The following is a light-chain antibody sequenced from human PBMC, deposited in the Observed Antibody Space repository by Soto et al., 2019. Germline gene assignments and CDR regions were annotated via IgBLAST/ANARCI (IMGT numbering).Light chain of an antibody. V-gene: IGKV3-20*01. J-gene: IGKJ1*01. Sequence: EIVLTQSPGTLSLSPGERATLSCRASQSVRSNYLAWYQQKPGQAPRLLIYGATSRATGLPDRFSGSGSGTDFTLTISRLEPEDSAVYYCQQLGTFGQGTKVEIK. CDR2: GAT. CDR3: QQLGT. CDR1: QSVRSNY.